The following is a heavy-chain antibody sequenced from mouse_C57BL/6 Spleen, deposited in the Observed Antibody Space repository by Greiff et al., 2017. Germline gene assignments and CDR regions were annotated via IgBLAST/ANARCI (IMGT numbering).Heavy chain of an antibody. CDR1: GYTFTSYW. J-gene: IGHJ2*01. CDR3: ARSWGNFYFDY. D-gene: IGHD2-1*01. V-gene: IGHV1-69*01. Sequence: QVQLQQPGAELVMPGASVKLSCKASGYTFTSYWMHWVKQRPGQGLEWIGEIDPSDSYTNYNQKFKGKATLTVDKSSSTAYMQLSSLTSVDSAVYYYARSWGNFYFDYWGQGTTRTVSS. CDR2: IDPSDSYT.